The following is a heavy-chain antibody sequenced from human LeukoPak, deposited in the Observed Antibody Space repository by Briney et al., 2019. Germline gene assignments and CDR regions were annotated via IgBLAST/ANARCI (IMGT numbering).Heavy chain of an antibody. Sequence: GGSLRLSCAASGFTFTIYTMNWVRQAPGKGLEGVSSIDSTSSYTYYADSVKGRFTISRDNAKNSLYLQMNSLRAEDTAVYFCASRYCGSTTCNAFDFWGQGTMVTVSS. CDR2: IDSTSSYT. V-gene: IGHV3-21*01. J-gene: IGHJ3*01. CDR3: ASRYCGSTTCNAFDF. D-gene: IGHD2-2*01. CDR1: GFTFTIYT.